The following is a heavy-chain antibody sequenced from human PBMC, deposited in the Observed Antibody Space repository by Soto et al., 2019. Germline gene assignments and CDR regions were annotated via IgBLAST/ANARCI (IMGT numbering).Heavy chain of an antibody. Sequence: QVQLVQSGAELKKPGASVKVSCKASGYTFTGYYMHWVRQAPGQGIEWMGWINPNSGGTNYAQKRQGRVTMTRDTSISTAYMALSRLKSDDTAVYYCARVLSHCSGGSCYLPFDYWGQGTLVTVSS. D-gene: IGHD2-15*01. V-gene: IGHV1-2*02. J-gene: IGHJ4*02. CDR1: GYTFTGYY. CDR2: INPNSGGT. CDR3: ARVLSHCSGGSCYLPFDY.